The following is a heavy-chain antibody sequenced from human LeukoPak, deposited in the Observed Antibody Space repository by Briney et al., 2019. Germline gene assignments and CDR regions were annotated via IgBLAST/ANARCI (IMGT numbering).Heavy chain of an antibody. D-gene: IGHD3-22*01. J-gene: IGHJ4*02. CDR3: AIGHTYYYDSSGYYPHDY. CDR2: IIPIFGTA. V-gene: IGHV1-69*01. CDR1: GGTFSSYA. Sequence: SVKVSCKASGGTFSSYAISWVRQATGQGLEWMGGIIPIFGTANYAQKFQGRVTITADESTSTAYMELSSLRSEDTAVYYCAIGHTYYYDSSGYYPHDYWGQGTLVTVSS.